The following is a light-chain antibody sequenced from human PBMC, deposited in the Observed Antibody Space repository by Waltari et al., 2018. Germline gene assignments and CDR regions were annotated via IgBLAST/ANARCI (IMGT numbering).Light chain of an antibody. CDR2: VNN. Sequence: QSVLTQPPSLSGAPGQRVTISCAGNSSNIGAGFDVHWYQQLPGSAPRLLISVNNNRPSGVPDRFASSKSGTSSSRAVSGLQAQDEADYYCQSYDISLSAYVFGGGTKLTVL. J-gene: IGLJ3*02. CDR3: QSYDISLSAYV. CDR1: SSNIGAGFD. V-gene: IGLV1-40*01.